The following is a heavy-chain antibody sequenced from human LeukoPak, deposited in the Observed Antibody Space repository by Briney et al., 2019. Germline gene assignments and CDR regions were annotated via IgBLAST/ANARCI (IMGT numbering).Heavy chain of an antibody. Sequence: SETLSLTCTVSGGSISTYYWSWLRQPPGKGLEWIGDIYYSGSTNYNPSLKSRVTISVDTSKNQFSLKLTSVTAADTAVYYCARPSRSTSRSDAFDIWGQGTMVTVSS. D-gene: IGHD2-2*01. V-gene: IGHV4-59*01. CDR3: ARPSRSTSRSDAFDI. J-gene: IGHJ3*02. CDR2: IYYSGST. CDR1: GGSISTYY.